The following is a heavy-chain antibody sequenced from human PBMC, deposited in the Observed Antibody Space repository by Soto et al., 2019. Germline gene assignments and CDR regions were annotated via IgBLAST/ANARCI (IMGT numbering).Heavy chain of an antibody. D-gene: IGHD2-15*01. CDR1: GYTFSSFG. CDR3: ARTCRSGGSCYHEY. CDR2: VSVYNDDT. Sequence: GASVKVSCQSSGYTFSSFGINWVRQAPGQGLEWVGWVSVYNDDTKYAQNFQGRVSLTTDTSTSTTYMEVGSLRSDDTAVYYCARTCRSGGSCYHEYWGEGTLVTVSS. V-gene: IGHV1-18*01. J-gene: IGHJ4*02.